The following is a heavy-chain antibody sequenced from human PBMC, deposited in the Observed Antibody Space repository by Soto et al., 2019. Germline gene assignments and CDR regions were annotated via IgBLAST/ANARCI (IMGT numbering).Heavy chain of an antibody. CDR3: AKDRGVYFDY. V-gene: IGHV3-30*18. CDR2: ISYDGSNK. D-gene: IGHD3-10*01. CDR1: GFTFSSYG. J-gene: IGHJ4*02. Sequence: GGSLRLSCAASGFTFSSYGMHWVRQAPGKGLEWVAVISYDGSNKYYADSVKGRFTISRDNSKNTLYLQMNSLRAEDTAVYYCAKDRGVYFDYWGQGTLVTVSS.